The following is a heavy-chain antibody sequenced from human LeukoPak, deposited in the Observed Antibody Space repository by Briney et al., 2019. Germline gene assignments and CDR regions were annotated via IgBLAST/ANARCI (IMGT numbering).Heavy chain of an antibody. CDR3: APQTLYYTGSGWLTRFDP. CDR1: VYTLTELS. CDR2: FDPEDGET. V-gene: IGHV1-24*01. D-gene: IGHD3-10*01. J-gene: IGHJ5*02. Sequence: ASVKVSCKVSVYTLTELSMHWVRQAPGKGLEWMGGFDPEDGETIYAQKFQGRVTMTEDTSTDTAYLEMSSLRSEDTAVYYCAPQTLYYTGSGWLTRFDPWGQGTLVTVSS.